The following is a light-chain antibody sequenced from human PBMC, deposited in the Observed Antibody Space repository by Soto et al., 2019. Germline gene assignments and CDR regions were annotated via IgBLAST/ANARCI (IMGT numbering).Light chain of an antibody. CDR2: KAS. V-gene: IGKV1-5*03. CDR1: QTISNF. Sequence: DIQMTQSPSSLSASVGDRVTITCRASQTISNFLNWYQQKPGKAPKLLIYKASSLERGVPSRFSGSGSETEFTLTISSLQPEDFAAYYCQQYNSYPWTFGQGTKVEIK. CDR3: QQYNSYPWT. J-gene: IGKJ1*01.